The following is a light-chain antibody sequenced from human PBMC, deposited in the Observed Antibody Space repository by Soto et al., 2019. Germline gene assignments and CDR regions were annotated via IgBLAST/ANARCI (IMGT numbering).Light chain of an antibody. V-gene: IGLV2-8*01. CDR1: SSDVGGYNY. CDR2: EDN. Sequence: QSALTQPPSASGSPGQSVAISCTGTSSDVGGYNYVSWYQQHPGKAPKLVIYEDNKRPSGVPDRFSGSKSGNTASLTVSGLQAEDEADYYCSSYAGSSNVFGTGTKLTVL. J-gene: IGLJ1*01. CDR3: SSYAGSSNV.